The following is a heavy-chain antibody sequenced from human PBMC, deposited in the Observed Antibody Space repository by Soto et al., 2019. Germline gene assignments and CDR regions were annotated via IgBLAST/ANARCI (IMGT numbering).Heavy chain of an antibody. V-gene: IGHV3-30-3*01. Sequence: GGSLRLSCAASGFTFNTHAMHWVRQAPGKGLEWVALISYDGSNKYYADSVKGRFTISRDNSKNTLSLQMNSLRAEDTAVYYCARDLSGSGTKGLDPWGQGILVTV. CDR1: GFTFNTHA. J-gene: IGHJ5*02. CDR2: ISYDGSNK. D-gene: IGHD3-10*01. CDR3: ARDLSGSGTKGLDP.